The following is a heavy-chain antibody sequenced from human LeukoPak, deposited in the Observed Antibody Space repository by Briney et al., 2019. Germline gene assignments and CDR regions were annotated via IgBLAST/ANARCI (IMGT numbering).Heavy chain of an antibody. D-gene: IGHD3-9*01. CDR3: AADPLTPPLDYYYMDV. V-gene: IGHV1-58*01. Sequence: GASVKVSCKASGFTFTSSAVQWVRQARGQRLEWIGWIVVGSGNTNYAQKFQERVTITRDMSTSTAYMELSSLRSEDTAVYYCAADPLTPPLDYYYMDVWGKGTTVTVSS. CDR1: GFTFTSSA. J-gene: IGHJ6*03. CDR2: IVVGSGNT.